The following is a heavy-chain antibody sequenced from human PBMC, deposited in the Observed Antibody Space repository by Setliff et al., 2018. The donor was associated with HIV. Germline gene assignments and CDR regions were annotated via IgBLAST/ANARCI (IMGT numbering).Heavy chain of an antibody. J-gene: IGHJ4*02. D-gene: IGHD6-6*01. V-gene: IGHV4-61*02. CDR3: ARAVQLGYFDY. CDR2: IHTSGST. Sequence: SETLSLTCTVSGGSISSGSYYWSWIRQPAGKGLEWIGRIHTSGSTNYNPSLKSRVTISVDTSKNQFSLKLSSVTAADTAVYYCARAVQLGYFDYWGQGTLVTVSS. CDR1: GGSISSGSYY.